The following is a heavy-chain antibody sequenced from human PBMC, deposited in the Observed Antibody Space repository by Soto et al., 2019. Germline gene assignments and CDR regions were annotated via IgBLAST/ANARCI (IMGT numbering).Heavy chain of an antibody. CDR3: AKVPRYNGPLYGMDV. CDR2: ISYDGGNK. V-gene: IGHV3-30*18. Sequence: PGGSLRLSCAASGFTFTNFGMHWVRQAPGKGLEWVAAISYDGGNKYYADSVKGRFTISRDISKNTLYLQMDSLRADDTAVYYCAKVPRYNGPLYGMDVWGQGTTVTVSS. D-gene: IGHD5-12*01. J-gene: IGHJ6*02. CDR1: GFTFTNFG.